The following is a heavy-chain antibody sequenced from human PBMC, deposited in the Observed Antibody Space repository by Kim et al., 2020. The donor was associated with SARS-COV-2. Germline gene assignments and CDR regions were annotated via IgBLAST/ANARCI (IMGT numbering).Heavy chain of an antibody. CDR1: GFTFSSYA. Sequence: GGSLRLSCAASGFTFSSYAMSWVRQAPGKGLEWVSAINGRGGSTYYADSVKGRFTISRDNSKNTLYLQMNSLRAEDTAVYYCAKDDPGVQFGYFDYWGQGTLVTVSS. V-gene: IGHV3-23*01. CDR3: AKDDPGVQFGYFDY. J-gene: IGHJ4*02. CDR2: INGRGGST. D-gene: IGHD3-10*01.